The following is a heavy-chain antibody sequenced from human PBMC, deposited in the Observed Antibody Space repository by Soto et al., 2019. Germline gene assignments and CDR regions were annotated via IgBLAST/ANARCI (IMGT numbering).Heavy chain of an antibody. Sequence: QVQLVESGGGVVQPGRSLRLSCAAPGFTFYKYGMHWVRQAPGKRLEWVALISHDGSNKYYVDSVKGRFTIARDNSKNTVFLQMNSLRPEDTALYFCAKDDSNRWYNYYAMDVWGQGTTVTVSS. CDR1: GFTFYKYG. CDR3: AKDDSNRWYNYYAMDV. V-gene: IGHV3-30*18. CDR2: ISHDGSNK. D-gene: IGHD3-22*01. J-gene: IGHJ6*02.